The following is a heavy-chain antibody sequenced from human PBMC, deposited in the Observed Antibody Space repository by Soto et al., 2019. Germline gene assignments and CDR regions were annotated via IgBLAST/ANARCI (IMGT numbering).Heavy chain of an antibody. D-gene: IGHD6-13*01. V-gene: IGHV1-18*01. CDR1: GYTFTNYG. CDR3: ARMDRTAAAARWCY. Sequence: VQLVQSGSEVKKPGASVKVSCKTSGYTFTNYGVSWVRQAPGQGLEWMGWINIYNGNTNYAQRFQGRGTMTAEASTRTAYMDLRNLRFNDTAVYFCARMDRTAAAARWCYWGQGTLVTVSS. CDR2: INIYNGNT. J-gene: IGHJ1*01.